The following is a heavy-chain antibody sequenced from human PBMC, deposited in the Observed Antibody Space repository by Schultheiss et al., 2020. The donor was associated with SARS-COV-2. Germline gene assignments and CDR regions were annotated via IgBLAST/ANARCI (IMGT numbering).Heavy chain of an antibody. D-gene: IGHD2-15*01. V-gene: IGHV1-18*01. CDR2: ISAYNGNT. Sequence: ASVKVSCKASGGTFSSYAISWVRQAPGQGLEWMGWISAYNGNTNYAQKLQGRVTMTTDTSTSTAYMELRSLRSDDTAVYYCARAVQPGFGYCSGGSCFGNWFDPWGQGTLVTVSS. J-gene: IGHJ5*02. CDR1: GGTFSSYA. CDR3: ARAVQPGFGYCSGGSCFGNWFDP.